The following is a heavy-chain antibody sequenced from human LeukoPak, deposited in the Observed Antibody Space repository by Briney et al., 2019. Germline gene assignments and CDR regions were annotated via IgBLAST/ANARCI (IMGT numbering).Heavy chain of an antibody. D-gene: IGHD3-22*01. Sequence: GASVKVSCKASGYTFTSYYMHWVRQAPGQGLEWMGIINPSGGSTSYAQKFQGRVTMTRDMSTSTVYMELSGLRSEDTAVYYCARGWGFYYDSSGPDYWGQGTLVTVSS. CDR2: INPSGGST. V-gene: IGHV1-46*01. CDR1: GYTFTSYY. J-gene: IGHJ4*02. CDR3: ARGWGFYYDSSGPDY.